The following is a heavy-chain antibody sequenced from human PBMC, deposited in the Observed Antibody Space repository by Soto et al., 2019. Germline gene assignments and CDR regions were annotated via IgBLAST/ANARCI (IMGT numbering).Heavy chain of an antibody. J-gene: IGHJ1*01. Sequence: VGSLRLSCAASGFTFSDFAMSWVRKAPGKGLEWVSTFTAAGRNTFYADSVKGRFTISRDNSKSTLYLHVNSLRVDDTAVYYCAKMGGGNLTKLFHVWGHGTLVTVSS. D-gene: IGHD6-6*01. CDR1: GFTFSDFA. V-gene: IGHV3-23*01. CDR3: AKMGGGNLTKLFHV. CDR2: FTAAGRNT.